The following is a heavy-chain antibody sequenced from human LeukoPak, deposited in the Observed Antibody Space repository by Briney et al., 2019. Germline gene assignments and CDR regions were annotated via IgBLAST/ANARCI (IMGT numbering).Heavy chain of an antibody. CDR2: IYTSGST. D-gene: IGHD3-22*01. CDR1: GGSISSYY. J-gene: IGHJ3*02. Sequence: SETLSLTCTVSGGSISSYYWSWIQQPAGKGLEWIGRIYTSGSTNYNPSLKSRVTMSVDTSKNQFSLKLSSVTAADTAVYYCARFGTPKTYYYDSHLSHDAFDIWGQGTMVTVSS. CDR3: ARFGTPKTYYYDSHLSHDAFDI. V-gene: IGHV4-4*07.